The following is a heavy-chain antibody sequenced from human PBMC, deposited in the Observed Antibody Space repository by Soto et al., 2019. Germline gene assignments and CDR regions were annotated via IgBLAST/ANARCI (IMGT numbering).Heavy chain of an antibody. CDR3: AKDPDTAYYDSSAYFH. CDR2: ISGSGGNT. V-gene: IGHV3-23*01. D-gene: IGHD3-22*01. J-gene: IGHJ4*02. CDR1: GFTFSSYA. Sequence: EVQLLESGGGLVQPGGSLRLSCAASGFTFSSYAMTWVRQTPGKGLEWVSAISGSGGNTYYADSVKDRFTISRDNSKNTLSLQMNSLRAEDTAVYYCAKDPDTAYYDSSAYFHWGQGTLVTVSS.